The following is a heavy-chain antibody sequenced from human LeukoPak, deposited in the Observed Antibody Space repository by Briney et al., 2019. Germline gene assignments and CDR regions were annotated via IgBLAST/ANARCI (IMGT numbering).Heavy chain of an antibody. Sequence: GGSLTLSCVASGFTFSDHYMDWVRQAPGKGLEGVGRTRNKANSYTTEYAASVKGRFTISRDDSKNSLYLQMNSLKTEDTAVYYCARGRRAGDHSNYPPSYYYYMDVWGKGTTVTVSS. D-gene: IGHD4-11*01. V-gene: IGHV3-72*01. CDR1: GFTFSDHY. CDR3: ARGRRAGDHSNYPPSYYYYMDV. J-gene: IGHJ6*03. CDR2: TRNKANSYTT.